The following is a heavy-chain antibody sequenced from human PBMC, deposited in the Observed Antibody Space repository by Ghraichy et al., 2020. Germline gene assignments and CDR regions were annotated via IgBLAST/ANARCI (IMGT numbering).Heavy chain of an antibody. D-gene: IGHD1-26*01. CDR3: ASPVVGATTVGWFDP. CDR2: IYYSGST. Sequence: SETLSLTCTVSGGSISSSSYYWGWIRQPPGKGLEWIGSIYYSGSTYYNPSLKSRVTISVDTSKNQFSLKLSSVTAADTAVYYCASPVVGATTVGWFDPWGQGTLVTVSS. V-gene: IGHV4-39*01. CDR1: GGSISSSSYY. J-gene: IGHJ5*02.